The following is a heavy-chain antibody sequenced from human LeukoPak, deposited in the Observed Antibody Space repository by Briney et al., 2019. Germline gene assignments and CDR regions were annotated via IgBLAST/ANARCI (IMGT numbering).Heavy chain of an antibody. J-gene: IGHJ6*03. CDR2: ISYSGTT. D-gene: IGHD5-12*01. Sequence: PSETLSLTCTVSGGSIRSYYWSWIRQPPGKGLEWIGYISYSGTTNYNPSLKSRVTISVDMSKDQFSLKLDSMTAADTAVYYCARDLELGTGYDYYYYYMDVWGRGTTVTVSS. CDR3: ARDLELGTGYDYYYYYMDV. V-gene: IGHV4-59*01. CDR1: GGSIRSYY.